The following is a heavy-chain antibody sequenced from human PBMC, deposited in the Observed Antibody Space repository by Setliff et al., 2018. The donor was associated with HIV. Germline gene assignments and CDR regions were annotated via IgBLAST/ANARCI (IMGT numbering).Heavy chain of an antibody. CDR3: ARDGCSSTSCYDY. CDR1: GFTFSSYA. J-gene: IGHJ4*02. Sequence: GSLRLSCAASGFTFSSYAMSWVRQAPGKGLEWVSTISGSGASTYYADSVKGRFTISRGNSKNTLYLEMNSLRAEDTAVYYCARDGCSSTSCYDYWGQGTLVTVSS. CDR2: ISGSGAST. D-gene: IGHD2-2*01. V-gene: IGHV3-23*01.